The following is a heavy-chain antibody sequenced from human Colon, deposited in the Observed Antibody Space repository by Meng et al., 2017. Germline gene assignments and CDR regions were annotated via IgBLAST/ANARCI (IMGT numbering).Heavy chain of an antibody. D-gene: IGHD2-21*02. J-gene: IGHJ4*02. CDR1: GGSSTSNNW. CDR2: IYHSGTT. V-gene: IGHV4-4*02. CDR3: ASRPAAFRTYYFDS. Sequence: LHEPGPGLVMPSGTLALTCAVSGGSSTSNNWCSWVRQPPGKGLEWIGEIYHSGTTNYNASLKSRVSRSVDRSNNQFSLNLRSLTAADTATYYCASRPAAFRTYYFDSWGQGTLVTVSS.